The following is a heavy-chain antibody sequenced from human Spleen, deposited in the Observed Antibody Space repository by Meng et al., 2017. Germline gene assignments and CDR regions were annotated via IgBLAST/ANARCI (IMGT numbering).Heavy chain of an antibody. V-gene: IGHV3-23*01. J-gene: IGHJ6*02. Sequence: GESLKISCAASGFTFRSYDMHWVRQAPGKGLEWVSAISGSGGSTYYADSVKGRFTISRDNSKNTLYLQMNSLRAEDTAVYYCAKTRKTKGGTDYYGMDVWGQGTTVTVSS. CDR3: AKTRKTKGGTDYYGMDV. CDR1: GFTFRSYD. D-gene: IGHD1-1*01. CDR2: ISGSGGST.